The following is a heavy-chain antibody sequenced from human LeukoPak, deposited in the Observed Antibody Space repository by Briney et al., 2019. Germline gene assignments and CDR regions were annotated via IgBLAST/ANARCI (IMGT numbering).Heavy chain of an antibody. Sequence: SETLSLTCTVSGGSISSYYWSWIRQPPGKGLEWIGYIYYSGSTNYDPSLKSRVTISVDTSKNQFSLKLSSVTAADTAVYYCARGSGYSDYWGQGTLVTVSS. J-gene: IGHJ4*02. CDR1: GGSISSYY. CDR2: IYYSGST. V-gene: IGHV4-59*01. D-gene: IGHD3-22*01. CDR3: ARGSGYSDY.